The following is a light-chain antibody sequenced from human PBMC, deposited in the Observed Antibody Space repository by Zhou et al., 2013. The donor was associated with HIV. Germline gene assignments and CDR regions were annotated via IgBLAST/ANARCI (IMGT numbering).Light chain of an antibody. J-gene: IGKJ2*01. CDR1: QSVSSSY. CDR3: HYSSRLYT. Sequence: ELVLTQSPGTLSLSPGERATLSCRASQSVSSSYLAWYQQKPGQAPRLLIYAASTRATGIPDRFSGSGSGTDFTLSITKLEPEDFAIYYCHYSSRLYTFGQGTKAGDQT. V-gene: IGKV3-20*01. CDR2: AAS.